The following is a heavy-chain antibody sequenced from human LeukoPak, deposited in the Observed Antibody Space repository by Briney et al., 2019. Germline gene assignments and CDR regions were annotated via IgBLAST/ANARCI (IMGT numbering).Heavy chain of an antibody. V-gene: IGHV4-59*01. Sequence: PSETLYLTCTVSGVSISPFYWSWIRKSPGKGLQWLAYINYSGGTNYNPSLRRRVTISLDASKNQFSLKLTSVTAADTAVYYCARGAGWWGSWGQGTLVTVSS. D-gene: IGHD2-15*01. J-gene: IGHJ4*02. CDR1: GVSISPFY. CDR2: INYSGGT. CDR3: ARGAGWWGS.